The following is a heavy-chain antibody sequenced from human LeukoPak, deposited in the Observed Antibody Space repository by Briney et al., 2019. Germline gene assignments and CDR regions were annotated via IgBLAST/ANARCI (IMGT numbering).Heavy chain of an antibody. CDR2: INPSGGST. Sequence: GASVKVSCKASGYTFTSYYMHWVRQAPGQGLEWMGIINPSGGSTSYAQKFQGRVTMTRNTTISTAYMELSSLRSEDTAVYYCASSYGDYAGYADYYYGMDVWGQGTTVTVSS. CDR1: GYTFTSYY. D-gene: IGHD4-17*01. CDR3: ASSYGDYAGYADYYYGMDV. V-gene: IGHV1-46*01. J-gene: IGHJ6*02.